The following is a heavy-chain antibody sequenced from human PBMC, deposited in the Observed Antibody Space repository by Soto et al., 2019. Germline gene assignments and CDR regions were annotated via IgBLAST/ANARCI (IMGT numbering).Heavy chain of an antibody. J-gene: IGHJ5*02. Sequence: PSETLSLTCAVYGGSFSGYYWSWIRQPPGKGLEWIGEINHSGSTNYNPSLKSRVTISVDTSKNQFSLKLSSVTAADTAVYYCARGEHLYCSGGSCYSGVNWFDPWGQGTLVTVS. CDR3: ARGEHLYCSGGSCYSGVNWFDP. D-gene: IGHD2-15*01. CDR1: GGSFSGYY. CDR2: INHSGST. V-gene: IGHV4-34*01.